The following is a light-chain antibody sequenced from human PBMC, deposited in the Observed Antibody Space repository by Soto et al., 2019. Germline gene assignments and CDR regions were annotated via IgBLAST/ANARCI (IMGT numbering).Light chain of an antibody. Sequence: DIQMTQSPSTLSASVGDRVTFTCRASQSINNWLAWYQQKPGKAPKLLIYDASTLESGVPSRFSGSKSGTKFTLTISNLQPDDFATYYCQQYNSYPYTFGQGTNLEIK. CDR1: QSINNW. CDR2: DAS. CDR3: QQYNSYPYT. V-gene: IGKV1-5*01. J-gene: IGKJ2*01.